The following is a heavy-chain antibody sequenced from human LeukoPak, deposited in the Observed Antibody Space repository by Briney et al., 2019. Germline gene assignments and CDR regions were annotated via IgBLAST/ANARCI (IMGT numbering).Heavy chain of an antibody. V-gene: IGHV3-64D*06. D-gene: IGHD3-16*01. J-gene: IGHJ3*02. CDR1: GFTFSSYG. CDR3: VKTMMTFGGVIRTDAFDI. CDR2: INNNGGST. Sequence: GGSLRLSCAASGFTFSSYGMHWVRQAPGKGLEYVSGINNNGGSTYYSDSVKARLTISRDNSKNTLFLQMASLRAEDTAVYYCVKTMMTFGGVIRTDAFDIWGQGTMVTVSS.